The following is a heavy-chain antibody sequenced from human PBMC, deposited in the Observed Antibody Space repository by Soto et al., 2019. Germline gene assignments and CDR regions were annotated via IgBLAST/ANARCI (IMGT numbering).Heavy chain of an antibody. CDR2: ISSSSSTI. J-gene: IGHJ4*02. Sequence: EVQLVESGGGLVQPGGSLRLSCAVSGFIFSSYSMNWVRQAPGKGLEWVSYISSSSSTIYYADSVKGRFTISRDNDKNSLYLQMNSLRDDDTAVYYCARDGVRAVTTTFDYWGQGTLVTVSS. D-gene: IGHD4-17*01. CDR3: ARDGVRAVTTTFDY. V-gene: IGHV3-48*02. CDR1: GFIFSSYS.